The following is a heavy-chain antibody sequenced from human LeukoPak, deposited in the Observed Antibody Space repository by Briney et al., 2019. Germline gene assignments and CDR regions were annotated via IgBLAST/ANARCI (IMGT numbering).Heavy chain of an antibody. CDR2: ISGSGGST. CDR1: GFTFSSYA. Sequence: GGSLRLSCAAPGFTFSSYAMSWVRQAPGKGLEWASAISGSGGSTYYADSVKGRFTISRDNSKNTLYLQMNSLRAEDTAVYYCAKLSMGYDSSGYYYDFDYWGQGTLVTVSS. CDR3: AKLSMGYDSSGYYYDFDY. V-gene: IGHV3-23*01. D-gene: IGHD3-22*01. J-gene: IGHJ4*02.